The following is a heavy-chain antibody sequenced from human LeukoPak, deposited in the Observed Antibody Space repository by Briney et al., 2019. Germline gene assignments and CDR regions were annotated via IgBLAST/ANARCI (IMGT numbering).Heavy chain of an antibody. Sequence: GRSLRLSCAASGFTFSSYGMTWVRQAPGKGLEWVAVIWYDGSNKYYADSVKGRFTISRDNSKNTLYLQMNSLRAEDTAVYYCARAVATITRAFDYWGQGTLVTVSS. CDR3: ARAVATITRAFDY. J-gene: IGHJ4*02. CDR2: IWYDGSNK. CDR1: GFTFSSYG. D-gene: IGHD5-12*01. V-gene: IGHV3-33*01.